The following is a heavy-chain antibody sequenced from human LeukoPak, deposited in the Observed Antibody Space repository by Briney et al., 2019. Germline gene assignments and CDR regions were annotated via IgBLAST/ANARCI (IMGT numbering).Heavy chain of an antibody. CDR3: ARLWMHYYGSGSYYYFDY. D-gene: IGHD3-10*01. V-gene: IGHV4-39*01. J-gene: IGHJ4*02. CDR1: GGSISSSSYY. CDR2: IYYSGST. Sequence: PSETLSLTCTVSGGSISSSSYYWGWIRQPPGKGLEWIGSIYYSGSTYYNPSLKSRVTISVDTSKNQFSLKLSSVTAADTAVYYCARLWMHYYGSGSYYYFDYWGQGTLVTVSS.